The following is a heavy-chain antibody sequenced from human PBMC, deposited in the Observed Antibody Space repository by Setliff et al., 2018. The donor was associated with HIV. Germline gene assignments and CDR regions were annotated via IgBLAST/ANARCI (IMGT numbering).Heavy chain of an antibody. Sequence: SVKVSCKASGGTFSNYAFSWVRQAPGQGLEWMGGIIPIFGSTKYAQKFQGRVTISADESTTTADMELSGLRSEDTAVYYCARDDHYYDSGSYYSDWYFDLWGRGTLVTV. CDR2: IIPIFGST. CDR3: ARDDHYYDSGSYYSDWYFDL. D-gene: IGHD3-10*01. J-gene: IGHJ2*01. CDR1: GGTFSNYA. V-gene: IGHV1-69*13.